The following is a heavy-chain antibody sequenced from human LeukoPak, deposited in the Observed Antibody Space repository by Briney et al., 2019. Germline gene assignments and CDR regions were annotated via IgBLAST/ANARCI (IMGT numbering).Heavy chain of an antibody. CDR2: INTGNGNT. CDR3: ARCGYSDAWSCDH. J-gene: IGHJ5*02. D-gene: IGHD5-18*01. V-gene: IGHV1-3*04. Sequence: GASVKVSCTGSGYTFTNYAVHWVRQAPGQRLEWMGWINTGNGNTEYSQKFQGRVTVTTDTSASTAYMELSSLRSEHTAVYYCARCGYSDAWSCDHWGQGTLVTVSS. CDR1: GYTFTNYA.